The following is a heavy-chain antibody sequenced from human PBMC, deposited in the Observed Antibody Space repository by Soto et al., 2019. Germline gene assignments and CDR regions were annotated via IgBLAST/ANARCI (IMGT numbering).Heavy chain of an antibody. V-gene: IGHV4-39*01. Sequence: SETLSITCTVSGDSISSSSYYWGWIRQPPGKGLEWIGSIYYSGSTYYNPSLKSRVTTSVDTSKNQFSLKLSSVTAADTAVYYCARHSFSFWEEDRLHWFDPWGQGTLVTVSS. CDR1: GDSISSSSYY. CDR3: ARHSFSFWEEDRLHWFDP. CDR2: IYYSGST. D-gene: IGHD3-3*02. J-gene: IGHJ5*02.